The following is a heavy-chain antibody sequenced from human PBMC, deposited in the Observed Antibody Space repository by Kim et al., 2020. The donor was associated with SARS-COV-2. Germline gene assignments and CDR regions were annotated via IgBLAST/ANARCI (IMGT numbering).Heavy chain of an antibody. J-gene: IGHJ5*02. CDR3: ARDNKQQLGTRAFDP. V-gene: IGHV6-1*01. D-gene: IGHD6-13*01. Sequence: VSVKSRITINPDKSKNQFSLQLNSVTPEDAAVYYCARDNKQQLGTRAFDPWGQGTLVTVSS.